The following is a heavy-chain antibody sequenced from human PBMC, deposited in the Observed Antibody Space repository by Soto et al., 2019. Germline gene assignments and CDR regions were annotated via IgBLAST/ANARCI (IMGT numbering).Heavy chain of an antibody. CDR2: ISYDGSNK. Sequence: QVQLVESGGGVVQPGRSLRLSCAASGFTFSSYGMHWVRQAPGKGLEWVAVISYDGSNKYYADSVKGRFTISRDNSKNTLYLQMNSLRAEDTAVYYCAKGPAQYYYYYYMDVWGKGTTVTVSS. CDR3: AKGPAQYYYYYYMDV. J-gene: IGHJ6*03. V-gene: IGHV3-30*18. CDR1: GFTFSSYG.